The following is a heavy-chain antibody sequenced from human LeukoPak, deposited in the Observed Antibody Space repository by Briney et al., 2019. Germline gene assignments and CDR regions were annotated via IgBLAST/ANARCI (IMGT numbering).Heavy chain of an antibody. D-gene: IGHD6-19*01. CDR3: TRDPYFSGGYFDH. Sequence: GGSLRLSCAASGFTFSDYYMSWIRQAPGKGLEWVSYISSSGSTIYYADSVKGRFTISRDNAKNSLYLQMNSLRAEDTALYYCTRDPYFSGGYFDHWGQGTLVTVSS. V-gene: IGHV3-11*01. J-gene: IGHJ4*02. CDR2: ISSSGSTI. CDR1: GFTFSDYY.